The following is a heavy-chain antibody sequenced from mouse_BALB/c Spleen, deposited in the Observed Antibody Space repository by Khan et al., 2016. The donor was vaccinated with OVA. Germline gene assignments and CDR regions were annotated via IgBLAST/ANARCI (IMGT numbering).Heavy chain of an antibody. CDR1: GYTFTSYV. CDR3: AKNYSYDVYFDY. D-gene: IGHD2-12*01. CDR2: IYPFNDDT. J-gene: IGHJ2*01. Sequence: VQLQQSGPELVKPGASVKMSCEASGYTFTSYVIHWVKQKPGQGLEWIGYIYPFNDDTKYNEKFTGKATLTSDTSSSTAYMELRSLTSEDSAIYYGAKNYSYDVYFDYWGQGTTLTVSS. V-gene: IGHV1S136*01.